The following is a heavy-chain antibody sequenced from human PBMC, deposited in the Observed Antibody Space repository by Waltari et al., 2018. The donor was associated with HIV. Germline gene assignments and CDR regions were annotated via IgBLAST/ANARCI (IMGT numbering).Heavy chain of an antibody. CDR1: GDSISPTDYY. Sequence: QLQLQESGPGLVKPSETLSLPCTVSGDSISPTDYYWGWIRQPPGRGLEWIGNIYYSGSTYYNPSLKNRVTISVDTSKNQFSLKLSSVTAADTAVYYCARRIAVAGTGWFDPWGQGALVTVSS. J-gene: IGHJ5*02. D-gene: IGHD6-19*01. V-gene: IGHV4-39*01. CDR3: ARRIAVAGTGWFDP. CDR2: IYYSGST.